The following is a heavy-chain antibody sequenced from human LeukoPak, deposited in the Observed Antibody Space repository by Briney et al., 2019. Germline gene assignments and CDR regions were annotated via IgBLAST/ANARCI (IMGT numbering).Heavy chain of an antibody. J-gene: IGHJ4*02. CDR2: IRGIDDTT. CDR1: GFTFSTYA. Sequence: GGSLRLSCAASGFTFSTYAMNWVRQAPGKGLEWVSSIRGIDDTTYYADSVKGRFTISRDDSRRTLHLQMNSLRADDTALYYCAKSFLGFSYGKIDFWGRGTLVTVSS. CDR3: AKSFLGFSYGKIDF. V-gene: IGHV3-23*01. D-gene: IGHD5-18*01.